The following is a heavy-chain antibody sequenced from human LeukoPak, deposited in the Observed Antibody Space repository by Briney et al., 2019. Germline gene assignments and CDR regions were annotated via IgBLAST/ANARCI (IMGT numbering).Heavy chain of an antibody. CDR1: GGSISSTTYY. J-gene: IGHJ4*02. CDR3: ARAGDGYNPNYFDY. D-gene: IGHD5-24*01. CDR2: IYHSGST. V-gene: IGHV4-39*07. Sequence: SETLSLTCTVSGGSISSTTYYWGWIRQPPGKGLEWIGTIYHSGSTYYSPSLKSRVTMSVDTSKNQFSLKLNSVTAADTAVYYCARAGDGYNPNYFDYWGQGSLVTVSS.